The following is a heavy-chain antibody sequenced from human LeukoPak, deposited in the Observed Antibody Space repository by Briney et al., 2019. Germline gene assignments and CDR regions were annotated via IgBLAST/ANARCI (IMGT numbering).Heavy chain of an antibody. CDR1: GFTFSDYG. J-gene: IGHJ5*02. D-gene: IGHD5-12*01. V-gene: IGHV3-23*01. CDR2: ISDGGTIT. Sequence: GGTLRLSCAASGFTFSDYGMSWVRQAPGKGLQWVSTISDGGTITYYADSVKGRFTISRDNSKNTLFLQMSSLRAEDTAVYYCARDGGGYRFYNWFDPWGQGTLVTVSS. CDR3: ARDGGGYRFYNWFDP.